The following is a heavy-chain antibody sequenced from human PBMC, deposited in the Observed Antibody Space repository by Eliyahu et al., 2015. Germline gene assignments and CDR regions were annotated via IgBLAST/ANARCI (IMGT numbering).Heavy chain of an antibody. CDR2: IKSKTDGGTT. J-gene: IGHJ4*02. Sequence: EVQLVESGGGLVKPGGSLRLSCAAXGFTXSNAWMSWVRQAPGKGLEWVGRIKSKTDGGTTDYAAPVKGRFTISRDDSKNTLYLQMNSLKTEDTAVYYCTTLGSYDPLGGDPFDYWGQGTLVTVSS. V-gene: IGHV3-15*01. CDR1: GFTXSNAW. CDR3: TTLGSYDPLGGDPFDY. D-gene: IGHD5-12*01.